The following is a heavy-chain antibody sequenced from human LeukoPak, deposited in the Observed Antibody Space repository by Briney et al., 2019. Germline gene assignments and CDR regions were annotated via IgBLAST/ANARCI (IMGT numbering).Heavy chain of an antibody. J-gene: IGHJ3*02. V-gene: IGHV3-23*01. CDR3: AKVTAAAGISGYDAFDI. Sequence: GGSLRLSCAASGFTFSSYAMSWVRQAPGKGLEWVSAICGSGGSTYYADSVKGRFTISRDNSKNTLYLQMNSLRAEDTAVYYCAKVTAAAGISGYDAFDIWGQGTMVTVSS. D-gene: IGHD6-13*01. CDR2: ICGSGGST. CDR1: GFTFSSYA.